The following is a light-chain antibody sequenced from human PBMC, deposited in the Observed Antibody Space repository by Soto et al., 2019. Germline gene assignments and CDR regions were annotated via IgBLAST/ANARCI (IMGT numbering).Light chain of an antibody. CDR1: EGVAINY. CDR3: QQRSNWPL. V-gene: IGKV3D-20*02. Sequence: EIVMTQSPGTRSLSPWERATLSCRASEGVAINYLAWYQHKPGQAPRLLFFGASNRATGIPDRFSGSGSGTDFTLTISGLEPEDLAVYYCQQRSNWPLFGQGTRLEIK. J-gene: IGKJ5*01. CDR2: GAS.